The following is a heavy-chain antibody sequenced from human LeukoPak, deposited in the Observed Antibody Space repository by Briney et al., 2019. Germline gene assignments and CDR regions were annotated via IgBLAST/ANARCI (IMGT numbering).Heavy chain of an antibody. Sequence: SETLSLTCTVSGSSISSYYWSWIRQPPGKGLEWIGYIHYSGSTNYNPSLKSRVTISVDTSKNQFSLKLSSVTAADTAVYYCARVIGLAHYYYGMDVWGQGTTVTVSS. CDR3: ARVIGLAHYYYGMDV. J-gene: IGHJ6*02. CDR2: IHYSGST. CDR1: GSSISSYY. V-gene: IGHV4-59*01. D-gene: IGHD6-19*01.